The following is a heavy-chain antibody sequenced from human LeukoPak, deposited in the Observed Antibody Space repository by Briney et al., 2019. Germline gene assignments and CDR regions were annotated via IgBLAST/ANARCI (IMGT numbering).Heavy chain of an antibody. CDR1: GFTVKNYC. D-gene: IGHD5-18*01. J-gene: IGHJ4*02. CDR3: ARGGGYSYPF. CDR2: IKQDGSEK. Sequence: GGSLRLSCTVSGFTVKNYCMSWVRQAPGKGREWVANIKQDGSEKYYVDSVKGRFTISRDNAKNSLYLQMNSLRAEDTAVYYCARGGGYSYPFWGQGTLVTVSS. V-gene: IGHV3-7*01.